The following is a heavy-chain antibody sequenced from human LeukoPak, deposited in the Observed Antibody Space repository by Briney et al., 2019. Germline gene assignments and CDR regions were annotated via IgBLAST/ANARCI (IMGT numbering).Heavy chain of an antibody. CDR1: GFTFSTSL. CDR3: ALSRDCSSASCYREFDY. V-gene: IGHV3-30*04. D-gene: IGHD2-2*01. CDR2: ISYDGSNT. J-gene: IGHJ4*02. Sequence: GSLRLSCAASGFTFSTSLIHWVRQAPGKGLEWVTLISYDGSNTYYADSVAGRFTVSRDNSKNTLYLQMNSLRAEDTAVYYCALSRDCSSASCYREFDYWGQGTQVTVSS.